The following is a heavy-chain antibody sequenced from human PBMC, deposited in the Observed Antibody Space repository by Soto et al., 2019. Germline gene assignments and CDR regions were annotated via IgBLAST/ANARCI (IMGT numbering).Heavy chain of an antibody. V-gene: IGHV1-69*01. CDR2: IIPYFGAG. D-gene: IGHD1-1*01. CDR1: GDSFSNSA. Sequence: QVQLVQSGAEVKRPGSSMKVACKVSGDSFSNSAINWVRQAPGQGLEWMGGIIPYFGAGDAAPTFQGRVTIIADDAPRTVYMELTNLRNEDTVVYDCAKARGRTTRAFDNWGQGTLVTVSS. J-gene: IGHJ4*02. CDR3: AKARGRTTRAFDN.